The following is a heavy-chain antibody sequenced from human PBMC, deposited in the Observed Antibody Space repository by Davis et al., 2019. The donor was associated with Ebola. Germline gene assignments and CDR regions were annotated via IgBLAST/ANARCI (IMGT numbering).Heavy chain of an antibody. Sequence: ASVKVSCKASGYTFTGYYLHWVRQAPGQGLEWMGRINPDSGGTKYAQKFQGRVTMTRDTSISTTYMELTSLTSDDTAVYYCARRSCTASSCSSHFDYWGQGTLVTVSS. CDR1: GYTFTGYY. CDR2: INPDSGGT. V-gene: IGHV1-2*06. D-gene: IGHD2-15*01. CDR3: ARRSCTASSCSSHFDY. J-gene: IGHJ4*02.